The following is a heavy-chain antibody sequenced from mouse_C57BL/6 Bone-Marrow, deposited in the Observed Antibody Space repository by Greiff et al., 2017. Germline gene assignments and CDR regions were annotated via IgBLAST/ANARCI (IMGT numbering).Heavy chain of an antibody. Sequence: EVKLMESGAELVRPGASVKLSCTASGFNITDDYMHWVKQRPEQGLEWIGWLDPANGDTEYAPKFQGKATITADTSSNTAYLQLSSLSSEETAVDYCTLITTVVATEAMDYWGQGTSVTVSS. CDR3: TLITTVVATEAMDY. CDR1: GFNITDDY. J-gene: IGHJ4*01. V-gene: IGHV14-4*01. CDR2: LDPANGDT. D-gene: IGHD1-1*01.